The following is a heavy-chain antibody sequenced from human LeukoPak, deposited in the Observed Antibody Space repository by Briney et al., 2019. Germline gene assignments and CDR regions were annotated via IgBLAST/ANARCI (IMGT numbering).Heavy chain of an antibody. CDR2: IYYSGST. J-gene: IGHJ6*03. V-gene: IGHV4-39*01. Sequence: PSETLSLTCTVSGGSISSSSYYWGWIRQPPGKGLEWIGSIYYSGSTYYNPSLKSRVTISVDTSKNQFSLKLSSVTAADTAVYYCARQRADWVLRLYYMDVWGKGTTVTISS. CDR1: GGSISSSSYY. D-gene: IGHD3-3*01. CDR3: ARQRADWVLRLYYMDV.